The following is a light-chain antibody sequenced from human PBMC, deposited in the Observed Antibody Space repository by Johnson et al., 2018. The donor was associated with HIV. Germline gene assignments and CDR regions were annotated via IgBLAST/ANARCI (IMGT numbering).Light chain of an antibody. V-gene: IGLV1-51*02. J-gene: IGLJ1*01. CDR1: SSNIGNNY. Sequence: QSVLTQPPSVSAAPGQKVTISCSGSSSNIGNNYVSWYQQLPGTAPKLLIYENNKRPSGIPDRFSGSKSGTSATLGITGLQTGDEADYYCGTWDGSLSGYFFGTGTKVTVL. CDR3: GTWDGSLSGYF. CDR2: ENN.